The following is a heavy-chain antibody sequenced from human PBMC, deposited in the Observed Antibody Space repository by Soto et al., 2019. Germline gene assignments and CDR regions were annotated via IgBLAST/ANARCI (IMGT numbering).Heavy chain of an antibody. D-gene: IGHD2-15*01. Sequence: QVQLQESGPGLVKPSETLSLSCTVSGGSFSTYYWSWIRQPPGKRLEWIGYVYYSGTTNYNPSLKSRVTISVDTSKNQFSLNLRSVTAADTAVYYCARSRGPYCSGDCCYSDSWFDPWGQGTLVTVSS. V-gene: IGHV4-59*01. CDR2: VYYSGTT. CDR3: ARSRGPYCSGDCCYSDSWFDP. J-gene: IGHJ5*02. CDR1: GGSFSTYY.